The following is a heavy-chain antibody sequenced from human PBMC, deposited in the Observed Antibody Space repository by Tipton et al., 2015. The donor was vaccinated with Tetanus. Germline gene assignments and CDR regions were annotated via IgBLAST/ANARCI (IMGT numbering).Heavy chain of an antibody. CDR1: GDSISRGGYF. D-gene: IGHD6-6*01. V-gene: IGHV4-31*03. Sequence: TLSLTCTVSGDSISRGGYFWNWIRPRPGKGPEWVGDIYFSGDTYYNPSLKSRVSMSVATSKNQISLNLSSVTAADPAVYYCAGDQGGGRVVRLNWLDPWGQGTLVTVTS. CDR2: IYFSGDT. J-gene: IGHJ5*02. CDR3: AGDQGGGRVVRLNWLDP.